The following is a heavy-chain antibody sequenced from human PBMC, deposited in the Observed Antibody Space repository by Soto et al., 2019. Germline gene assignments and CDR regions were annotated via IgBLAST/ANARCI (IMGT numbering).Heavy chain of an antibody. J-gene: IGHJ6*02. CDR2: IVVGSGNT. Sequence: SVKVSCKASGYTFTSYGISWVRQAPGQGLEWIGWIVVGSGNTNYAQKFQERVTITRDMSTSTAYMELSSLRSEDTAVYYCAAGFLSQWRTPRNYYYYYGMDVWGQGTTVTVSS. CDR1: GYTFTSYG. CDR3: AAGFLSQWRTPRNYYYYYGMDV. V-gene: IGHV1-58*02. D-gene: IGHD6-19*01.